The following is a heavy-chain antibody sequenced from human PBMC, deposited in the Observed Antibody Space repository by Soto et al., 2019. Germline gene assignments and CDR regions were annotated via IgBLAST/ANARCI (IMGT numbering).Heavy chain of an antibody. CDR1: GFTFSSYW. CDR3: ARVLPSFQGNWFDP. CDR2: INSDGSST. V-gene: IGHV3-74*01. J-gene: IGHJ5*02. Sequence: GGSLRLSXAASGFTFSSYWMHWVRQAPGKGLVWVSRINSDGSSTSYADSVKGRFTISRDNAKNTLYLQMNSLRAEDTAVYYCARVLPSFQGNWFDPWGQGTLVTVSS.